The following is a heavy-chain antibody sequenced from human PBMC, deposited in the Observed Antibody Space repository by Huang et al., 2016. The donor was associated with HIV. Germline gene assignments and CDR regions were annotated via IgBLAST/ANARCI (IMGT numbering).Heavy chain of an antibody. D-gene: IGHD5-18*01. CDR3: AIIGEDIVMVKDY. CDR1: GYTFTGYY. CDR2: INPDSGGT. Sequence: QVQLVQSGAEVKKPGASVKVSCKASGYTFTGYYMPWVRAAPGQGVGWMGWINPDSGGTNYAQKFQGRVTMTRDTSISTAYMELSRLRSDDTAVYYCAIIGEDIVMVKDYWGQGTLVTVSS. J-gene: IGHJ4*02. V-gene: IGHV1-2*02.